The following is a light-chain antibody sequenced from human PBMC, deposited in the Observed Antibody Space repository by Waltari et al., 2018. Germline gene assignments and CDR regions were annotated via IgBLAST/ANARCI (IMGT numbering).Light chain of an antibody. CDR1: QSLVHRDGSTY. V-gene: IGKV2-24*01. CDR2: KMS. CDR3: MQSTHLPWT. J-gene: IGKJ1*01. Sequence: DVVMTQTPLSSPVTLGQPASISCRSSQSLVHRDGSTYFSWLQQRPGQPPRLLIYKMSNRFSGVPDRFSGSGAETDFTLTISRVEPEDVGIYYCMQSTHLPWTFGQGTKVEIK.